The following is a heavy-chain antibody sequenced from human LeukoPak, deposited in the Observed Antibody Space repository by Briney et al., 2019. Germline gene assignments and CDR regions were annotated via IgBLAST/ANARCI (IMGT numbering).Heavy chain of an antibody. D-gene: IGHD3-22*01. CDR3: ARVGPWIRYDSSGYFDY. CDR2: ISAYNGNT. CDR1: GYTFTSYG. V-gene: IGHV1-18*01. Sequence: RASVKVSCKASGYTFTSYGISWVRQAPGQGLEWMGWISAYNGNTNYAQKLQGRVTMTTDTSTSTAYMELSSLRSEDTVVYYCARVGPWIRYDSSGYFDYWGQGTLVTVSS. J-gene: IGHJ4*02.